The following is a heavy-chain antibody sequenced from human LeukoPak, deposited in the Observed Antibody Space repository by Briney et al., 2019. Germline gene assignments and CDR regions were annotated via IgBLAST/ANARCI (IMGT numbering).Heavy chain of an antibody. CDR2: IYYSGST. Sequence: SETLSLTCTVSGGSISSYYWSWIRQPPGKGLEWIGYIYYSGSTNYNPSLKSRVTISVDTSKNQFSLKLSSVTAADTAVYYCASRSGWYRGDVAFDIWGQGTMVTVSS. CDR3: ASRSGWYRGDVAFDI. V-gene: IGHV4-59*01. CDR1: GGSISSYY. D-gene: IGHD6-19*01. J-gene: IGHJ3*02.